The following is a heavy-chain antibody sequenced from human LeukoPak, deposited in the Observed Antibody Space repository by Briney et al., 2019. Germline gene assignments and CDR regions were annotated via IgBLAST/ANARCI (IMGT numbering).Heavy chain of an antibody. CDR2: ISGSGGST. D-gene: IGHD3-22*01. CDR1: GFTFSSYA. J-gene: IGHJ4*02. CDR3: AKRRVGYDNSPVDY. V-gene: IGHV3-23*01. Sequence: PGGSLRLSRVASGFTFSSYAMDWVRQAPGKGLEWVSGISGSGGSTYYADSVKDRFTIFRDNTDNTLYLQMGSLRAEDTAVYYCAKRRVGYDNSPVDYWGRGTLVTVSS.